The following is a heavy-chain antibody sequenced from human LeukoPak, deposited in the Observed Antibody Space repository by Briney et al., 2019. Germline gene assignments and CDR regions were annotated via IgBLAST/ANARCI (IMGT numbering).Heavy chain of an antibody. CDR3: ARSHYGGSTDFDY. V-gene: IGHV4-39*07. CDR2: IYYSGST. CDR1: GGSISSSSYY. D-gene: IGHD4-23*01. J-gene: IGHJ4*02. Sequence: PSETLSLTCTVSGGSISSSSYYWGWIRQPPGKGLEWIGGIYYSGSTYYNPSLKSRVTISVDTSKNQFSLKLSSVTAADTAVYYCARSHYGGSTDFDYWGQGTLVTVSS.